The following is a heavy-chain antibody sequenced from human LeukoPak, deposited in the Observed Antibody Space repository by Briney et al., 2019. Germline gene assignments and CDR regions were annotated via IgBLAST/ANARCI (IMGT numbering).Heavy chain of an antibody. CDR1: GGSISTSNYY. CDR3: ARVRSGSYDY. J-gene: IGHJ4*02. V-gene: IGHV4-39*07. D-gene: IGHD1-26*01. Sequence: SETLSLTCTVSGGSISTSNYYWGWIRQPPGKGLEWIGNIFYSGSTYYSPSLKSRVTISLDTSRNQFSLKLNSVTAADTAVYYCARVRSGSYDYWGQGTLVTVSS. CDR2: IFYSGST.